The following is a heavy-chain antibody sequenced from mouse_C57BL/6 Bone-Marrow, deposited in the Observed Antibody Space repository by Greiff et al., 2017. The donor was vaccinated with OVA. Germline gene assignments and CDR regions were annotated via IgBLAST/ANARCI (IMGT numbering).Heavy chain of an antibody. D-gene: IGHD1-1*01. V-gene: IGHV1-15*01. CDR2: IDPETGGT. CDR3: TRGRLLPDY. J-gene: IGHJ2*01. Sequence: QVQLKESGAELVRPGASVTLSCKASGYTFTDYEMHWVKQTPVHGLEWIGAIDPETGGTAYNQKFKGKAILTADKSSSTAYMELRGLTSEDSAVYYCTRGRLLPDYWGQGTTLTVSS. CDR1: GYTFTDYE.